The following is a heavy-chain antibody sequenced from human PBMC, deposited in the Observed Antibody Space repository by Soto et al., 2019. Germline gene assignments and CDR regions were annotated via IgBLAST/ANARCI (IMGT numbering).Heavy chain of an antibody. J-gene: IGHJ6*02. D-gene: IGHD2-2*01. Sequence: QVQLVQSGAEVKKPGSSVKVSCKASGGTFSSYAISWVRQAPGQGLEWMGGIIPIFGTANYAQKFQGRVTITADDSTRTAYMELSSLRSEDTAVYYCAREDIVLVPAATTTLYYYYGMDVWGQGTTVTVSS. CDR3: AREDIVLVPAATTTLYYYYGMDV. CDR2: IIPIFGTA. V-gene: IGHV1-69*12. CDR1: GGTFSSYA.